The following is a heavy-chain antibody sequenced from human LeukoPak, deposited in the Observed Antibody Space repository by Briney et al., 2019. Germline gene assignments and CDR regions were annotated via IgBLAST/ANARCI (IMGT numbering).Heavy chain of an antibody. D-gene: IGHD1-14*01. Sequence: GGSLRLSCAASGFAFNEAWMNWVRQAPGKGLEWVSVISGSGGTTYYADSVKGRFTISRDSSKNTLYLQMNSLRAEDTAVYYCAKVSGGGLYYDGMDVWGRGTTVTVSS. J-gene: IGHJ6*02. CDR2: ISGSGGTT. CDR1: GFAFNEAW. V-gene: IGHV3-23*01. CDR3: AKVSGGGLYYDGMDV.